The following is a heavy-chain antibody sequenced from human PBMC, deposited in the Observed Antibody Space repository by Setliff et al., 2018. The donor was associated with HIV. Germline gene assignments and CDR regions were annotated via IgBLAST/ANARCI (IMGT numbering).Heavy chain of an antibody. CDR2: IYYSGST. J-gene: IGHJ4*02. CDR1: GGSITGYF. Sequence: SETLSLTCTVSGGSITGYFWSWIRQPPGKGLEWIGYIYYSGSTDYNPSLKSRVTITVDRSKNQFSLIRSSVAAADTAVYYCAREIYGGNSRPFDSWGQGTLVTVSS. V-gene: IGHV4-59*01. D-gene: IGHD4-17*01. CDR3: AREIYGGNSRPFDS.